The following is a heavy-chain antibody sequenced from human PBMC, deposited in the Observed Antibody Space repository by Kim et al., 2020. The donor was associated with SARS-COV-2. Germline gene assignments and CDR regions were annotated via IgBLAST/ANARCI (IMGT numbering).Heavy chain of an antibody. Sequence: GGSLRLFCVASGFTFSGHWMHWVRQAPGKGLVWVARIKSDGSDTYYADSVKGRFIISRDNAKNTLYLQMNSLRVEDTAVYYCADVYFGSDFWGQGTLVTV. CDR2: IKSDGSDT. V-gene: IGHV3-74*01. J-gene: IGHJ4*02. D-gene: IGHD5-12*01. CDR3: ADVYFGSDF. CDR1: GFTFSGHW.